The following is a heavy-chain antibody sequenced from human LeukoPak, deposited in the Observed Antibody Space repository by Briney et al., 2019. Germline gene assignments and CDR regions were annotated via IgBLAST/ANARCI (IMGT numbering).Heavy chain of an antibody. Sequence: GGSLTLSCAASGFTLTSYTMSWVRQAPGKGLEWVSTISGSGGGTYYADSVKGRFTISRDNSKNTLYLQMNSLRGEDTAVYYCVKFRGQLLSSYYFDYWGQGTLVTVSS. D-gene: IGHD2-2*01. CDR2: ISGSGGGT. V-gene: IGHV3-23*01. J-gene: IGHJ4*02. CDR3: VKFRGQLLSSYYFDY. CDR1: GFTLTSYT.